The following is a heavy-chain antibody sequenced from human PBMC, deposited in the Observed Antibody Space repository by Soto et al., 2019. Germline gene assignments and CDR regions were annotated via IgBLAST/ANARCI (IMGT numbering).Heavy chain of an antibody. J-gene: IGHJ3*02. CDR2: INPNSGGT. CDR1: GYTFTGYY. Sequence: GALVKVSCKASGYTFTGYYMHWVRQAPGQGLEWMGWINPNSGGTNYAQKFQGWVTMTRDTSISTAYMELSRLRSDDTAVYYCAREYYDFWSGSDAFDIWGQGTMVTVSS. CDR3: AREYYDFWSGSDAFDI. D-gene: IGHD3-3*01. V-gene: IGHV1-2*04.